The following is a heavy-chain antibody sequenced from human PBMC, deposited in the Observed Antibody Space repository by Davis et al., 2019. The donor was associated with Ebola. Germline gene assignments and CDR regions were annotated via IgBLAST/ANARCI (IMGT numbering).Heavy chain of an antibody. CDR2: VILKSGAT. Sequence: DSVKVSCKASGYTFTDYNIHWMRQAPGQGLEWLGRVILKSGATNYAQKFQGRVTMTRDTSISTVYMELSSLRYDDTADYYCARGHNYAHEYWGQGTLVTVSS. V-gene: IGHV1-2*06. CDR1: GYTFTDYN. D-gene: IGHD4-11*01. CDR3: ARGHNYAHEY. J-gene: IGHJ4*02.